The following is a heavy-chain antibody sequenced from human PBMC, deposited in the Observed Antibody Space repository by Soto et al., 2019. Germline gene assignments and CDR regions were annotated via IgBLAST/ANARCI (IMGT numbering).Heavy chain of an antibody. Sequence: SETLSLTCTVSGASISSGDYFWRWIRQSPGKGLQWIGYIYDSGSSYYNPSLKSRVTMSVDTSKNQFSLKLSSVTAADTAVYYCAREKGYISGPKNFDYWGQGTLVTVSS. CDR1: GASISSGDYF. CDR3: AREKGYISGPKNFDY. CDR2: IYDSGSS. J-gene: IGHJ4*02. V-gene: IGHV4-30-4*01. D-gene: IGHD5-12*01.